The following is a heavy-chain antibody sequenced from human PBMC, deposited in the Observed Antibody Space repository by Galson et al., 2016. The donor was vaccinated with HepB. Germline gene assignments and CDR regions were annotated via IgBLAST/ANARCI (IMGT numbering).Heavy chain of an antibody. V-gene: IGHV3-23*01. D-gene: IGHD2-2*01. CDR1: GFTFRNYG. CDR3: VQGSTAPAV. J-gene: IGHJ6*04. Sequence: SLRLSCAASGFTFRNYGMTWVRQAPGKGLEVVSSIRRSGDSTDYADSVKGRFTISRDNSKNTLSLQMNSLTADDTAIYSCVQGSTAPAVWGKGTTVTVSS. CDR2: IRRSGDST.